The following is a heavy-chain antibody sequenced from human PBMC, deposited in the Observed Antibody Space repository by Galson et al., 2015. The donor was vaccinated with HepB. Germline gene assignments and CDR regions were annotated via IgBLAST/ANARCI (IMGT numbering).Heavy chain of an antibody. CDR3: ARGPHTGAAGPKMPFDY. CDR2: INHSGST. CDR1: GGSFSGYY. V-gene: IGHV4-34*01. J-gene: IGHJ4*02. D-gene: IGHD6-13*01. Sequence: ETLSLTCAVYGGSFSGYYWSWIRQPPGKGLEWIGEINHSGSTNYNPSLKSRVTISVDTSKNQFSLKLSSVTAADTAVYYCARGPHTGAAGPKMPFDYWGQGTLVTVSS.